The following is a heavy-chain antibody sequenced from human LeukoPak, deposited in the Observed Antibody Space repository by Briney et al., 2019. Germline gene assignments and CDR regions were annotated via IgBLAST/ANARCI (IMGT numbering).Heavy chain of an antibody. V-gene: IGHV4-59*02. J-gene: IGHJ3*02. CDR1: GGSVSSFY. D-gene: IGHD3/OR15-3a*01. Sequence: PSETLSLTCTVSGGSVSSFYWTWIRQPPGKGLEWIGYTHHTKTTNYKSPLKSRVTISVDTSKNQFSLKLTSVTAADTAVYYCARGSDWYGFFDIWGQGTMVSVSS. CDR2: THHTKTT. CDR3: ARGSDWYGFFDI.